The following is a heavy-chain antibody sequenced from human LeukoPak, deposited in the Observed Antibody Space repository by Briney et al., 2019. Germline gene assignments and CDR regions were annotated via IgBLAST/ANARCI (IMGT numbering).Heavy chain of an antibody. J-gene: IGHJ4*02. D-gene: IGHD3/OR15-3a*01. Sequence: GGSLRLSCAASGFTFSSYAMSWVRQAPGKGLEWVSTIGDTTYYADSVKGRFTISRDNSKNTLYLQMESLRAEDPAVYYCARLWPAATSSRFDYWGQGTLVTVSS. CDR1: GFTFSSYA. V-gene: IGHV3-23*01. CDR2: IGDTT. CDR3: ARLWPAATSSRFDY.